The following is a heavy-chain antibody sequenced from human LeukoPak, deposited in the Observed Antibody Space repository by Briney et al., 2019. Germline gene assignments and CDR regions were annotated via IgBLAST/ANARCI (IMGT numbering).Heavy chain of an antibody. CDR2: INHSGST. V-gene: IGHV4-34*01. J-gene: IGHJ4*02. Sequence: SETLSLTCAVYGGSFSGYYWSWIRQPPGKGLEWIGEINHSGSTNYNPSLKSRVTISVDTSKDQFSLKLSSVTAADTAVYYCARGRWKMDIVVVPAARFDYWGQGTLVTVSS. CDR3: ARGRWKMDIVVVPAARFDY. CDR1: GGSFSGYY. D-gene: IGHD2-2*03.